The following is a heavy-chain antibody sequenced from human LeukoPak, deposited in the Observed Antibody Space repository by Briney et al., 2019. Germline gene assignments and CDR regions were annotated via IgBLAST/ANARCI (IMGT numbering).Heavy chain of an antibody. CDR3: AGSILTGSSDAFDI. V-gene: IGHV3-30*03. J-gene: IGHJ3*02. D-gene: IGHD3-9*01. CDR1: GFTFSSYG. CDR2: ISYDGSNK. Sequence: GGSLRLSCATSGFTFSSYGMHWVRQAPGKGLEWVAVISYDGSNKYYADSVKGRFTISRDNSKNTLYLQMNSLTVEDTAVYYCAGSILTGSSDAFDIWGQGTMVTVSS.